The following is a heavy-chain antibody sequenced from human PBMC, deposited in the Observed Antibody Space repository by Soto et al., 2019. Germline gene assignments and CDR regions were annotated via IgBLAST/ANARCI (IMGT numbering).Heavy chain of an antibody. CDR3: ARESNIAVAGTYDY. D-gene: IGHD6-19*01. J-gene: IGHJ4*02. CDR2: IYYSGST. V-gene: IGHV4-61*01. CDR1: GGSVSSGSYY. Sequence: PSETLSLTCTVSGGSVSSGSYYWSWIRQPPGKGLEWIGYIYYSGSTNYNPSLKSRVTISVDTSKNQFSLKLGSVTAADTAVYYCARESNIAVAGTYDYWGQGTLVTVSS.